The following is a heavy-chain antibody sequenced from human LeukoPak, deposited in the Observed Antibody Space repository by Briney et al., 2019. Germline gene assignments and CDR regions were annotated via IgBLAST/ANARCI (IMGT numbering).Heavy chain of an antibody. Sequence: PSETLSLTCAVYGGSFSGYYWSWIRQPPGKGLEWIGEINHSGSTNYNPSHKSRVTISVDTSKNQFSLKLSSVTAADTAVYYCARRLLRGYSGYPPTADGAFDIWGQGTMVTVSS. CDR1: GGSFSGYY. D-gene: IGHD5-12*01. CDR2: INHSGST. V-gene: IGHV4-34*01. CDR3: ARRLLRGYSGYPPTADGAFDI. J-gene: IGHJ3*02.